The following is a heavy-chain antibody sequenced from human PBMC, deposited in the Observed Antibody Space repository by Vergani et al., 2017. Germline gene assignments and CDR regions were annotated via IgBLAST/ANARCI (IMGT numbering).Heavy chain of an antibody. CDR1: GYSITNYW. D-gene: IGHD3-3*01. J-gene: IGHJ5*02. V-gene: IGHV5-51*03. Sequence: EVPLVQSGAEVKKPGESVKISCQGSGYSITNYWIAWVRQRPGKGLEWMGIIYAGDSDVRYSPSFQGQVTMSVDKSLSTAYLQWSSLKASDTATYYCAKAHDXSSLYSSYNWFDPWGQGTQVTVSS. CDR2: IYAGDSDV. CDR3: AKAHDXSSLYSSYNWFDP.